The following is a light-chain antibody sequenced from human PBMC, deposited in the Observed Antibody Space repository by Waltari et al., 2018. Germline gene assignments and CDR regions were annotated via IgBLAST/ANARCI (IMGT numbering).Light chain of an antibody. CDR1: RSVLYNSNKKNY. Sequence: DIVMTRSPESLTVYLGERATISCKSSRSVLYNSNKKNYLACNQQKPRQPPKLIIKWAATRESGVPDRFTGSGSGTDFTLTINSLQAEDVAVYFCQQYYGTPPTFGPGTKVEIK. CDR2: WAA. J-gene: IGKJ3*01. CDR3: QQYYGTPPT. V-gene: IGKV4-1*01.